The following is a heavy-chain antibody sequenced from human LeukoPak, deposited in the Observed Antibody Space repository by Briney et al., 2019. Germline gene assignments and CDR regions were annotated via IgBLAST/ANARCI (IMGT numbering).Heavy chain of an antibody. Sequence: GGSLRLSCAASGFTFSSYWMHWVRQAPGKGLVWVSRINSDGSITTYADSVKGRFTISRDNAKNTLYLQMNSLRAEDTAVYYCARGRVPAALLFDYWGQGTLVTVSS. CDR1: GFTFSSYW. D-gene: IGHD2-2*01. CDR3: ARGRVPAALLFDY. V-gene: IGHV3-74*01. J-gene: IGHJ4*02. CDR2: INSDGSIT.